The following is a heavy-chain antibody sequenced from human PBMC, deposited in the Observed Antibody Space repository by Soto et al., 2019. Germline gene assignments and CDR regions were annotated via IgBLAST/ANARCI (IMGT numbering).Heavy chain of an antibody. J-gene: IGHJ3*02. Sequence: PGGSLRLSCAASGFTFSSYAMSWVRQAPGKGLEWVSAISGSGGSTYYADSVKGRFTISRDNSKNTLYLQMNSLRAEDTAVYYCVKGGGVRWNYVLAFDIWGQGTMVTVSS. V-gene: IGHV3-23*01. CDR3: VKGGGVRWNYVLAFDI. CDR2: ISGSGGST. CDR1: GFTFSSYA. D-gene: IGHD1-7*01.